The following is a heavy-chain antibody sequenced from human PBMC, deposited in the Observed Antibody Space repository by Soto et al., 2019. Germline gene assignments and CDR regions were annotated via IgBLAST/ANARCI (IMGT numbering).Heavy chain of an antibody. J-gene: IGHJ4*02. Sequence: PGESLKISCKGSGYSFTSYWISWVRQMPGKGLEWMGRIDPSDSYTNYSPSFQGQVTISADKSISSAYLQWSSLRASDTAMYYCARGGVSTRTFDYWGQGTPVTVSS. CDR3: ARGGVSTRTFDY. CDR2: IDPSDSYT. CDR1: GYSFTSYW. D-gene: IGHD3-3*01. V-gene: IGHV5-10-1*04.